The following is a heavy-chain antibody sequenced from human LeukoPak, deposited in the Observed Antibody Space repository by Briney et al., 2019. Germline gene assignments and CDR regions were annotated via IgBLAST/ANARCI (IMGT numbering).Heavy chain of an antibody. Sequence: ASVKVSCKASGYIFTGYYMHWVRQAPGQGLEWMGWINPNSGGTNYAQKFQGRVTMTRDTSISTAYMELSRLRSDDTAVYYCARARHMTTVTTFGYWGQGTLVTVSS. J-gene: IGHJ4*02. CDR2: INPNSGGT. V-gene: IGHV1-2*02. D-gene: IGHD4-17*01. CDR1: GYIFTGYY. CDR3: ARARHMTTVTTFGY.